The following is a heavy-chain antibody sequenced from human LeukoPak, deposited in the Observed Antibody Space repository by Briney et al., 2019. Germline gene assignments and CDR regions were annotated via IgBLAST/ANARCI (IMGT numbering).Heavy chain of an antibody. D-gene: IGHD1-26*01. CDR3: AKGGTVANYYYYMDV. J-gene: IGHJ6*03. V-gene: IGHV3-23*01. CDR2: ISGSGGST. CDR1: GFTFSSYE. Sequence: GGSLRLSCAASGFTFSSYEMNWVRQAPGKGLEWVSAISGSGGSTYYADSVKGRFTISRDNSKNTLYLQMNSLRAEDTAVYYCAKGGTVANYYYYMDVWGKGTTVTVSS.